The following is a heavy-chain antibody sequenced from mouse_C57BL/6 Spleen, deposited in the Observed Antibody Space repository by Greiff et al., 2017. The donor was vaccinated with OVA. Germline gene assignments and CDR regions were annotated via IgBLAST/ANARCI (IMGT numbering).Heavy chain of an antibody. CDR2: IDPSDSET. CDR1: GYTFTSYW. V-gene: IGHV1-52*01. CDR3: ARGDYDYEGGTWFAY. J-gene: IGHJ3*01. Sequence: QVQLQQPGAELVRPGSSVKLSCKASGYTFTSYWMHWVKQRPIQGLEWIGNIDPSDSETHYNQKFKDKATLTVDKSSSTAYMQLSSLTSEDSAVYYCARGDYDYEGGTWFAYWGQGTLVTVSA. D-gene: IGHD2-4*01.